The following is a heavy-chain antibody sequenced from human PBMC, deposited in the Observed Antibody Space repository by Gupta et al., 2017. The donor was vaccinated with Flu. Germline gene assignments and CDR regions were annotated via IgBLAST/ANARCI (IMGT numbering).Heavy chain of an antibody. CDR2: ISSSSSYI. CDR1: GFTFISYS. Sequence: EVQLVESGGGLVKPGGSLRLSCAASGFTFISYSMNWVRQAPGKGLEWVASISSSSSYIYYADSVKGRFTISRDNAKNSLYLQMNSLRAEDTAVYYCARDGEIAVAVYFDYWGQGTLVTVSS. V-gene: IGHV3-21*01. D-gene: IGHD6-19*01. J-gene: IGHJ4*02. CDR3: ARDGEIAVAVYFDY.